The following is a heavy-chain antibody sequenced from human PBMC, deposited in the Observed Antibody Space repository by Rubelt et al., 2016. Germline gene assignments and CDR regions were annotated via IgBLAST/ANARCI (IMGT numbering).Heavy chain of an antibody. V-gene: IGHV3-23*01. Sequence: MTWVRKALGKGLGWVSGIRANGDRTYYADSVKGRFTITRDNSTNTLYLQMNSLRSDDTAVYYRARKLMTKHSGGQGALVTVSS. CDR2: IRANGDRT. D-gene: IGHD4-23*01. J-gene: IGHJ1*01. CDR3: ARKLMTKHS.